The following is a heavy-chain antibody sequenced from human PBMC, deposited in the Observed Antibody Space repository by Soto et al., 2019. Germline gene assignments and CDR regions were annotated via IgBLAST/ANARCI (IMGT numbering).Heavy chain of an antibody. Sequence: SETLSLTCTVSGGSISSGGYSWSWIRQHPGKGQAWIGYIYYSGSTYYKPSLKSRVTISVDTSKNLCTLNLSSVSAADTAVYYCASTQRSTMVRGALFDPLDQGSLVTASS. CDR3: ASTQRSTMVRGALFDP. CDR2: IYYSGST. CDR1: GGSISSGGYS. D-gene: IGHD3-10*01. J-gene: IGHJ5*02. V-gene: IGHV4-31*03.